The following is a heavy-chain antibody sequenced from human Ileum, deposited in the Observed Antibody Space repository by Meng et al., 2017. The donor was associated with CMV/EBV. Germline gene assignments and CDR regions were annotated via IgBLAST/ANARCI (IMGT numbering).Heavy chain of an antibody. V-gene: IGHV4-39*07. Sequence: QPQLQESGPGLVKPSETLSLICTVSGASFNNDNDYGAWIRQSPGKGLEWIGSVHNNGGTYHNPSLRSRVTISVDTSKHQFSLRMNSVTAADTAIYYCAKDLPRGPSDYWSQGTLVTVSS. J-gene: IGHJ4*02. D-gene: IGHD3-10*01. CDR2: VHNNGGT. CDR3: AKDLPRGPSDY. CDR1: GASFNNDNDY.